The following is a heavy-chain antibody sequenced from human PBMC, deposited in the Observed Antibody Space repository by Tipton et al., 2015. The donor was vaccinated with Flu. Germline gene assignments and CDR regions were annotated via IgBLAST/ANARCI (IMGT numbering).Heavy chain of an antibody. J-gene: IGHJ5*02. CDR1: SSYY. V-gene: IGHV4-4*09. Sequence: SSYYWAWVRQPPGKGLEWIGYIYNNQYTKYNPSLKSRVTISVDTSKNQFYLEMRSVTAADMAVYYCARRDFSNYVSDPKNWFDRWGQGTLVTVSS. D-gene: IGHD4-11*01. CDR2: IYNNQYT. CDR3: ARRDFSNYVSDPKNWFDR.